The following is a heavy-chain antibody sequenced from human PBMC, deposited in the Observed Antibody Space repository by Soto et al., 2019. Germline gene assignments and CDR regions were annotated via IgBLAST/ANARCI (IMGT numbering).Heavy chain of an antibody. CDR2: INSGSTSV. J-gene: IGHJ4*02. V-gene: IGHV3-48*01. CDR1: GFIFNRYS. D-gene: IGHD1-26*01. Sequence: EVQLVESGGGLVQPGGSLRLSCVASGFIFNRYSMNWVRQAPGKGLEWISYINSGSTSVFYADSVKGRFSISRDNAKNSLYLQMNSLRAQDTAVYYCASSASPDAYWGRGTLVTVSS. CDR3: ASSASPDAY.